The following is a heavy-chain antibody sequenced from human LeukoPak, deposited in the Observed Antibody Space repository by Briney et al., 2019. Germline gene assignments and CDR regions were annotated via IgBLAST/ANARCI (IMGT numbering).Heavy chain of an antibody. CDR3: ARDPRGNSVYVFDY. CDR1: GGTFSSYA. V-gene: IGHV1-69*04. D-gene: IGHD5/OR15-5a*01. CDR2: IIPILGIA. J-gene: IGHJ4*02. Sequence: SVKVSCKASGGTFSSYAISWVRQAPGQGLEWMGRIIPILGIANYAQKFQGRVTITADKSTSTAYMELSSLRSEDTAVYYCARDPRGNSVYVFDYWGQGTLVTVSS.